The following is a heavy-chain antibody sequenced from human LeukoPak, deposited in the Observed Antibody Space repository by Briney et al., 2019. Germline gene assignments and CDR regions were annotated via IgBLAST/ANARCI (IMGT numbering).Heavy chain of an antibody. CDR3: ARTHEWLSSFDY. CDR2: IYPGDSDT. V-gene: IGHV5-51*01. J-gene: IGHJ4*02. D-gene: IGHD3-3*01. CDR1: GYGFTSYW. Sequence: GESRQISCKGSGYGFTSYWIGWVRPVPGKGLEWMGIIYPGDSDTRYSPSFQGQVTISADKSISTAYLQWSSLNASDTAMYYCARTHEWLSSFDYWGQGTLVTVSS.